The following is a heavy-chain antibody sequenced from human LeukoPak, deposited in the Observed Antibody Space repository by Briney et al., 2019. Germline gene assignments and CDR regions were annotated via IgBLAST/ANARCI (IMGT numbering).Heavy chain of an antibody. J-gene: IGHJ3*02. CDR3: ARAQYIVATNLQGAFDI. CDR1: GYTFTGYY. Sequence: ASVKVSCKASGYTFTGYYMHWVRQPPGQGLEWMGWINPNSGGTNYAQKFQGWVTMTRDTSISTAYMELSRLRSDDTAVYYCARAQYIVATNLQGAFDIWGQGTMVTVSS. V-gene: IGHV1-2*04. D-gene: IGHD5-12*01. CDR2: INPNSGGT.